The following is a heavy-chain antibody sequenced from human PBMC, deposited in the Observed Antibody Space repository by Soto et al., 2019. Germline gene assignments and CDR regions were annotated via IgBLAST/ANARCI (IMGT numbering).Heavy chain of an antibody. J-gene: IGHJ2*01. CDR1: GFTFSDYY. D-gene: IGHD3-16*01. CDR2: IKTSGSTM. Sequence: QVQLVESGGGLVKPGGSLRLSCAASGFTFSDYYMSWIRQAPGRGLQWISYIKTSGSTMYYADSVKGRFTVSRDNAKNSLYLRMNRLRAEDTALYYCARGLWNFDLWGRGTLVTVSS. V-gene: IGHV3-11*01. CDR3: ARGLWNFDL.